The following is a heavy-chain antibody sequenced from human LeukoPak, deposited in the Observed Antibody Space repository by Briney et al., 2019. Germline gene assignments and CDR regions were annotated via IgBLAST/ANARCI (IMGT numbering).Heavy chain of an antibody. V-gene: IGHV4-4*02. CDR1: GGSISSSNW. CDR3: ARRESRAAGDWFDP. D-gene: IGHD2-2*01. CDR2: IYHSGNT. Sequence: SGTLSLTCAVSGGSISSSNWWRGVRQPPGKGLEWLGEIYHSGNTNYNPSLKSRVTLSVDKSKNPFSLKLTSVTAADTALYYCARRESRAAGDWFDPWGQGTLVTVSS. J-gene: IGHJ5*02.